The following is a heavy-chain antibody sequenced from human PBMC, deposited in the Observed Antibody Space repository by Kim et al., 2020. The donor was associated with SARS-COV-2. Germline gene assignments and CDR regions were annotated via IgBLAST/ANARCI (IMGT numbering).Heavy chain of an antibody. CDR1: GFTVSSNY. J-gene: IGHJ6*02. Sequence: GGSLRLSCAASGFTVSSNYMSWVRQAPGKGLEWVSVIYSGGSTYYADSVKGRFTISRDNSKNTLYLQMNSLRAEDTAVYYCARAPYVATIFHYYYGMDVWGQGTTVTVSS. CDR2: IYSGGST. CDR3: ARAPYVATIFHYYYGMDV. V-gene: IGHV3-53*01. D-gene: IGHD5-12*01.